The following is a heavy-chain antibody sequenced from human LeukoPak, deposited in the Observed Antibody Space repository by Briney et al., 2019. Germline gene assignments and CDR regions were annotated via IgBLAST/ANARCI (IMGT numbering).Heavy chain of an antibody. CDR1: GGSISSYY. CDR2: IYYSGST. J-gene: IGHJ4*02. D-gene: IGHD1-26*01. V-gene: IGHV4-59*08. CDR3: ASGVGATQIDY. Sequence: SETLSLTCTVSGGSISSYYWSWIRQPPGKGLEWIGYIYYSGSTNYNPSLKSRVTISVDTSKNQFSLKLSSVTAADTAVYYCASGVGATQIDYWGQGTLVTVSS.